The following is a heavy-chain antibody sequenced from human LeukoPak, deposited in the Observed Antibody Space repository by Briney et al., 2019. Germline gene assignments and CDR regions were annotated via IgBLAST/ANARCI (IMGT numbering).Heavy chain of an antibody. Sequence: ASVKVSCKASEYTFINYAIHWVRQAPGQRLEWMGWINSGNGKKKYSQEFQDRVTLTRDTSASTAYMELSSLRSEDMAVYYCARPETRRTLEIWAKGTRLTVP. J-gene: IGHJ3*02. CDR3: ARPETRRTLEI. V-gene: IGHV1-3*03. D-gene: IGHD1-14*01. CDR1: EYTFINYA. CDR2: INSGNGKK.